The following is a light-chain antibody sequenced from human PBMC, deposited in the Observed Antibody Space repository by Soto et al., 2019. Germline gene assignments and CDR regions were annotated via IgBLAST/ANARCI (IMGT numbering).Light chain of an antibody. J-gene: IGKJ5*01. V-gene: IGKV3-11*01. CDR3: QQYGSSPRT. Sequence: EIVLTQSPATLSLSPGERATLSCRASQSVSSYLAWYQQKPGQAPRLLIYDTSNRATGIPARFSGSGSATDFTLTISSLEPEDFAVYYCQQYGSSPRTFGQGTRLEIK. CDR1: QSVSSY. CDR2: DTS.